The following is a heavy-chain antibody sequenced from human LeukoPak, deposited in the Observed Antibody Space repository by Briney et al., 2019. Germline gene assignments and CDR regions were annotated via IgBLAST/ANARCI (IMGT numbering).Heavy chain of an antibody. D-gene: IGHD1-26*01. CDR3: AKGSGSYSPVGVRFDP. J-gene: IGHJ5*02. CDR1: EFTFSDYG. Sequence: GGSLRLSCAASEFTFSDYGLHWVRQAPGKGLEWVAVIWYDGSNKYYADSVKGRFTISRDNSKNTLYLQMNSLRAEDTAVYYCAKGSGSYSPVGVRFDPWGQGTLVTVSS. CDR2: IWYDGSNK. V-gene: IGHV3-33*06.